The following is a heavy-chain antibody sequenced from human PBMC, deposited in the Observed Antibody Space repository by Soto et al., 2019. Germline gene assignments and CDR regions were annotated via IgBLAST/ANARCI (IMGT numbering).Heavy chain of an antibody. Sequence: QVQLQESGPGLVKPSETLSLTCTVSGGSISSYYWSWIRQPPGKGLEWIGYIYYSGSTNYNPSLTSRVIISVDTSKAQSSLKLSSVTAADTAVYYCARGEYPGSYFDYWGQETLVTVSS. CDR2: IYYSGST. V-gene: IGHV4-59*01. J-gene: IGHJ4*02. CDR1: GGSISSYY. CDR3: ARGEYPGSYFDY. D-gene: IGHD2-2*01.